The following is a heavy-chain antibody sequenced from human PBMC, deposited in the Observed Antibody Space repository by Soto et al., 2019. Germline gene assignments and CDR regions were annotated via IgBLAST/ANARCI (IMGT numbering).Heavy chain of an antibody. CDR2: IYYSGST. CDR1: GGSISSSSYY. D-gene: IGHD2-2*01. CDR3: ARHCSSTSCYDAFDI. V-gene: IGHV4-39*01. J-gene: IGHJ3*02. Sequence: SETLSLTCTVSGGSISSSSYYWGWIRQPPGKGLEWIGSIYYSGSTYYNPSLKSRVTISVDTSKNQFSLMLSSVTAADTAVYYCARHCSSTSCYDAFDIWGQGTMVTVSS.